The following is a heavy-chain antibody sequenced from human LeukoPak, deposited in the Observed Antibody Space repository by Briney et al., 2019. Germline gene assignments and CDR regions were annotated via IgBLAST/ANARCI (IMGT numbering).Heavy chain of an antibody. V-gene: IGHV3-7*01. D-gene: IGHD3-9*01. Sequence: GGSLRLSCAASGFTFSSYWMNWARQAPGKGLEWVASINHNGNVNYYVDSVKGRFTISRDDAKNSLYLQMNSLRAEDTAIYYCAKVPRQHDNWFDPWGQGTLVTVSS. CDR1: GFTFSSYW. CDR3: AKVPRQHDNWFDP. CDR2: INHNGNVN. J-gene: IGHJ5*02.